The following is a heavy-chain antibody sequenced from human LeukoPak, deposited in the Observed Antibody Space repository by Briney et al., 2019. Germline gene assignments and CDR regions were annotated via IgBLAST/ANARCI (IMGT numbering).Heavy chain of an antibody. CDR3: TTDRSCSGGSCYDHFDY. V-gene: IGHV3-23*01. CDR2: ISGSGGST. D-gene: IGHD2-15*01. Sequence: GRSLRLSCAASGFTFSSYAMSCVRQAPGKGLEWVSAISGSGGSTYYADSVKGRFTISRDNSKNTLYLQMNSLRAEDTAVYYCTTDRSCSGGSCYDHFDYWGQGTLVTVSS. J-gene: IGHJ4*02. CDR1: GFTFSSYA.